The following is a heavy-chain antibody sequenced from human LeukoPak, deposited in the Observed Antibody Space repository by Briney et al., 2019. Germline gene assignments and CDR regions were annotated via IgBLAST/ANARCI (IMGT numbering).Heavy chain of an antibody. CDR1: GFMFSAYE. CDR3: AELGITMIGGV. V-gene: IGHV3-48*03. J-gene: IGHJ6*04. Sequence: GGSLRLSCAASGFMFSAYEMSWVRQAPGKGLEWVSYISSSGSTIYYADSVKGRFTISRDNAKNSLYLQMNSLRAEDTAVYYCAELGITMIGGVWGKGTTVTISS. D-gene: IGHD3-10*02. CDR2: ISSSGSTI.